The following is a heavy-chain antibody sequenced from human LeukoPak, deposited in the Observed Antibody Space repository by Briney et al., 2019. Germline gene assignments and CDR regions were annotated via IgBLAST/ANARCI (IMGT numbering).Heavy chain of an antibody. J-gene: IGHJ4*02. V-gene: IGHV4-39*01. CDR3: ARHVGYSSGWSDY. CDR2: IYHSGST. Sequence: SETLSLTCTVSGGSISSSTYFWGWIRQPPGKGLEWIGSIYHSGSTYYNPSLKSRLTISVDTSKNQFSLKPRSVTASDTAVYYCARHVGYSSGWSDYWGQGTLVTVSS. CDR1: GGSISSSTYF. D-gene: IGHD6-19*01.